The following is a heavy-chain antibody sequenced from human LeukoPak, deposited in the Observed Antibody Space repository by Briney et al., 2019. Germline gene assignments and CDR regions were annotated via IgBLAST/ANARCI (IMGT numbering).Heavy chain of an antibody. J-gene: IGHJ3*02. V-gene: IGHV3-23*01. CDR3: AKSLGWLVIHDAFDI. CDR1: GFTFSSYA. CDR2: ISGSGGST. Sequence: GGSLRLSCAASGFTFSSYAMSWVRQAPGKGLEWGSAISGSGGSTYYADSVKGRFTISRDNSKNTLYLQMNSLRAEDTAVYYCAKSLGWLVIHDAFDIWGQGTMVTVSS. D-gene: IGHD6-19*01.